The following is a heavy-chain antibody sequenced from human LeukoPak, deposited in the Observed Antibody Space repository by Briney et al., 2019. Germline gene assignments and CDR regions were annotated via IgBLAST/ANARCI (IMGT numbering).Heavy chain of an antibody. CDR2: ISGSGGST. CDR3: AKGSQGYSSSYYFDY. V-gene: IGHV3-23*01. Sequence: GGSLRLSCAASGFTFSSYAMSWVRQAPGKGLEWVSAISGSGGSTYYADSVKGRFTISRDNSKNTLYLQMNSLRAEDTAVYYCAKGSQGYSSSYYFDYWGQGTLVTVSS. D-gene: IGHD6-6*01. CDR1: GFTFSSYA. J-gene: IGHJ4*02.